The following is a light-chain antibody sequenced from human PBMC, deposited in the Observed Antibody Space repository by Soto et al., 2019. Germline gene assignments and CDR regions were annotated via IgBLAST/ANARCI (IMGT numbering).Light chain of an antibody. J-gene: IGKJ2*01. Sequence: DIQMTQSPSSLSASVGDRVTITCRASQSISSYLNWYQEKPGKAPNLLIYAASSLQSGVPSRISGSGSGTDFTLTISSLQPEAFATYYCQQSYSTPYTFGQGTKLEIK. CDR2: AAS. CDR3: QQSYSTPYT. CDR1: QSISSY. V-gene: IGKV1-39*01.